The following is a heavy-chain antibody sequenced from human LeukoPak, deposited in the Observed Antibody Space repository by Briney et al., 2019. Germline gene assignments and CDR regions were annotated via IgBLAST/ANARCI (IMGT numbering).Heavy chain of an antibody. D-gene: IGHD3-10*01. Sequence: SETLSLTCAVYGGSFSGYYWSWIRQPPGKGLEWTGEINHSGSTNYNPSLKSRVTISVDTSKNQFSLKLSSVTAADTAVYYCASGRPSYGSGSYYWFDPWGQGTLVTVSS. CDR3: ASGRPSYGSGSYYWFDP. CDR2: INHSGST. V-gene: IGHV4-34*01. J-gene: IGHJ5*02. CDR1: GGSFSGYY.